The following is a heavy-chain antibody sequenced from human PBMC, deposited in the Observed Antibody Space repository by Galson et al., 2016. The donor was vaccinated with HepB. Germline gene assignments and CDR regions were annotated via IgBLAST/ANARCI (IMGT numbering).Heavy chain of an antibody. Sequence: CEVSGGSISRYYWSWIRQPPGKGLEWIGYIFYTGSTKYNPSLKSRVTISVDTSKNQFSLKLSSVTAADTAIYYCARDFDPFDPWGQGTLVTVSS. CDR2: IFYTGST. D-gene: IGHD3-9*01. CDR1: GGSISRYY. CDR3: ARDFDPFDP. V-gene: IGHV4-59*01. J-gene: IGHJ5*02.